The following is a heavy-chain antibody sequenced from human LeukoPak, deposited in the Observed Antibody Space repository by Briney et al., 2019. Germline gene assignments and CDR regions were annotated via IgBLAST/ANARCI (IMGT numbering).Heavy chain of an antibody. V-gene: IGHV1-8*01. CDR1: RYTFTSYD. D-gene: IGHD2-21*01. Sequence: RASEKVFCKASRYTFTSYDNHGARDAAGQALEGRGGMTPHTGRTGFEQKFQCRLTISRDTSIHTAYMELISLRSDDTAVYYCARLSQTPDYYSRGGYFSLGYWGQGTPVTVSS. J-gene: IGHJ4*02. CDR2: MTPHTGRT. CDR3: ARLSQTPDYYSRGGYFSLGY.